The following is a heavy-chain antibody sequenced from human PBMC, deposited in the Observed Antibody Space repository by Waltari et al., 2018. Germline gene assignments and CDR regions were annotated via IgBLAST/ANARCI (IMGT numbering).Heavy chain of an antibody. CDR3: ARELGFDAFDI. CDR1: GFTFSRHN. Sequence: EVQLVESGGGLVQPGGSLRLSCAASGFTFSRHNMTWVRQAPGKGLEWVSYISSSSSTIYYADSVKGRFTISRDNAKNSLYLQMNSLRAEDTAVYYCARELGFDAFDIWGQGTMVTVSS. CDR2: ISSSSSTI. V-gene: IGHV3-48*01. D-gene: IGHD7-27*01. J-gene: IGHJ3*02.